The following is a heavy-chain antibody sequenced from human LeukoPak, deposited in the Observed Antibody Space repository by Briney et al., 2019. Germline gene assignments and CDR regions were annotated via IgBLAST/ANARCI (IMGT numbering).Heavy chain of an antibody. Sequence: SETLSLTCAVYGGSFSGYYWSWIRQPPGKGLEWIGEINHSGSTNYNPSLKSRVTISVDTSENQFSLKLSSVTAADTAVYYCARDLLHYSYGPSGDYWGQGTLVTVSS. CDR2: INHSGST. J-gene: IGHJ4*02. CDR3: ARDLLHYSYGPSGDY. V-gene: IGHV4-34*01. D-gene: IGHD5-18*01. CDR1: GGSFSGYY.